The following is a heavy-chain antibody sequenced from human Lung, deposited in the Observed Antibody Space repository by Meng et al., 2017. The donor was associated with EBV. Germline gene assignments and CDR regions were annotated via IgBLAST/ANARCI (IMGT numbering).Heavy chain of an antibody. CDR1: GGSIRKDQW. CDR3: TTLYGDSIS. V-gene: IGHV4-4*02. Sequence: QVRVQGAGPGWVSPCGTLSRTCDVSGGSIRKDQWWSWVRQAPGKGLEWIGEIYHSGRTNYNPPVKSRVSMSVDKSQNHFSLRLSSVTAADTAVYYCTTLYGDSISWGQGTLITVSS. D-gene: IGHD4-17*01. J-gene: IGHJ4*02. CDR2: IYHSGRT.